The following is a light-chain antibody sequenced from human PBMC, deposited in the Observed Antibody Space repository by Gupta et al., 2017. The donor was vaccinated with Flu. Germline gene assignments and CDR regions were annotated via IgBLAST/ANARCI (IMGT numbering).Light chain of an antibody. CDR2: LNSDGSH. Sequence: QLVLTQSPSASASLGASVKLTCTLSSGHSSYAIAWHQQQPEKGPRYLMKLNSDGSHSKGDGIPDRFSGSSSGAERYLTISILQSEDEADYYCQTWGTGIRWVFGGGTKLTVL. V-gene: IGLV4-69*01. CDR3: QTWGTGIRWV. CDR1: SGHSSYA. J-gene: IGLJ3*02.